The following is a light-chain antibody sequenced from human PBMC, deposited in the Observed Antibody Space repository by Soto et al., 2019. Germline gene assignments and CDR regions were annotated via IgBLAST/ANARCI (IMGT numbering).Light chain of an antibody. J-gene: IGKJ3*01. CDR3: QQYFSTPLT. V-gene: IGKV4-1*01. CDR1: QNVLHSSNKKND. CDR2: WAS. Sequence: DFVMTQSPDSLAVSLGERATINCKSSQNVLHSSNKKNDLAWYQQKPGQPPQLVIYWASTRKSGVPDRFSGSGSGTDFTLTISSVQAEDVAVYYCQQYFSTPLTFGPGTRVDI.